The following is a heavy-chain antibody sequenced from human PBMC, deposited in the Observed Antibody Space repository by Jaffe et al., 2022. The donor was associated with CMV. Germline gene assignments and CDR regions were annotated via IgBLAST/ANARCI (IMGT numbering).Heavy chain of an antibody. D-gene: IGHD6-19*01. Sequence: EVQLVESGGGLVKPGGSLRLSCAASGFTFSSYSMNWVRQAPGKGLEWVSSISSSSSYIYYADSVKGRFTISRDNAKNSLYLQMNSLRAEDTAVYYCARGWEIAVAEYYYYGMDVWGQGTTVTVSS. V-gene: IGHV3-21*01. CDR2: ISSSSSYI. J-gene: IGHJ6*02. CDR1: GFTFSSYS. CDR3: ARGWEIAVAEYYYYGMDV.